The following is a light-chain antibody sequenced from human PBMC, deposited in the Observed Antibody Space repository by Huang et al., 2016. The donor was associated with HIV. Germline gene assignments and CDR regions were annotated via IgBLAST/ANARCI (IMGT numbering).Light chain of an antibody. CDR2: DAS. Sequence: EIVLTQSPATLSLSPGERATLSCRASQTVSSYLAWYQQKPGQAPRLLIYDASNRATGIPARFSGSGSGTDFTLTISSLEPKDFAVYYCQLRSTWPGDTFGGGTKVEIK. J-gene: IGKJ4*01. V-gene: IGKV3-11*01. CDR3: QLRSTWPGDT. CDR1: QTVSSY.